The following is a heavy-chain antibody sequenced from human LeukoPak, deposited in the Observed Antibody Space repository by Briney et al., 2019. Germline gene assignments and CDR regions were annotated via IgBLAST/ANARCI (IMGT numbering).Heavy chain of an antibody. J-gene: IGHJ6*03. CDR3: ARAYYDFWSHYYYYYMDV. V-gene: IGHV4-59*01. CDR2: IYYSGST. D-gene: IGHD3-3*01. CDR1: GGPISSYY. Sequence: SETLSLTCTVSGGPISSYYWSWIRQPPGKGLEWIGYIYYSGSTNYNPSLKSRVTISVDTSKNQFSLKLSSVTAADTAVYYCARAYYDFWSHYYYYYMDVWGKGTTVTVSS.